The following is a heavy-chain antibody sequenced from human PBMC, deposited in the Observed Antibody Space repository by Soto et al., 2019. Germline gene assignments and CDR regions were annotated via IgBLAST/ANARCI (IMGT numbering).Heavy chain of an antibody. V-gene: IGHV4-31*03. CDR1: GGSISSGGYS. D-gene: IGHD3-22*01. J-gene: IGHJ4*02. Sequence: SETLSLTCTVSGGSISSGGYSWTWILQHPGKGLEWIGYIYYSGSTYYKPSLKSRVTISVDTAKNQFSLKLSSVTAADTAVYYCARDIGGYYDSSSYANWGQGTLVTVSS. CDR3: ARDIGGYYDSSSYAN. CDR2: IYYSGST.